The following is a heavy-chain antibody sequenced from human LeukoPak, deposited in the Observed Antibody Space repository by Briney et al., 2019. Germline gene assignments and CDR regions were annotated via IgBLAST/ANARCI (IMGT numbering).Heavy chain of an antibody. Sequence: GESLKISCKGSGYSFTSYWIGWVRQMPGKGLEWMGIIYPGDSDTRYSPSFQGQVTISADKSISTAYLQWSSLKASDTAMYYCARGLERTGYYYYGMDVWGQGTTVTASS. V-gene: IGHV5-51*01. J-gene: IGHJ6*02. CDR3: ARGLERTGYYYYGMDV. D-gene: IGHD3-22*01. CDR2: IYPGDSDT. CDR1: GYSFTSYW.